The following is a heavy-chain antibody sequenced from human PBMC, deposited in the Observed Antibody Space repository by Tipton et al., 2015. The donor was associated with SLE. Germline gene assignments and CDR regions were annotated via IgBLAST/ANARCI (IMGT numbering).Heavy chain of an antibody. J-gene: IGHJ3*02. D-gene: IGHD2-15*01. CDR1: GFTFRSYE. CDR3: AREGGGGGLEALDI. Sequence: SLRLSCAASGFTFRSYEMHWVRQGTGKGLEWVSAIGGGGDTFYSGSVKGRFTISRENVKNSFYLQMNSLRAADTAVYYCAREGGGGGLEALDIWGQGTMVTVSS. CDR2: IGGGGDT. V-gene: IGHV3-13*01.